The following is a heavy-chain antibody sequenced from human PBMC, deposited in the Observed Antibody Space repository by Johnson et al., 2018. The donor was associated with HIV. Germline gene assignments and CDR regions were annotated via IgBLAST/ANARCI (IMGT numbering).Heavy chain of an antibody. J-gene: IGHJ3*02. CDR1: GFTFSSYG. Sequence: QMHLVESGGGVVQPGGSLRLSCAASGFTFSSYGMHWVRQAPGKGLEWVAFIRYDGSNKYYADSVKGRFTISRDNSKTTLYLEMNSLRAEDTAVYYCAKDTGAYYDTFLAFDIWGQGTMVTVSS. V-gene: IGHV3-30*02. CDR3: AKDTGAYYDTFLAFDI. D-gene: IGHD3-22*01. CDR2: IRYDGSNK.